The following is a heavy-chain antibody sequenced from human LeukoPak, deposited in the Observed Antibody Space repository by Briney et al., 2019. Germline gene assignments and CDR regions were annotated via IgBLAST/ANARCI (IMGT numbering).Heavy chain of an antibody. J-gene: IGHJ4*02. Sequence: GGSLRLSCGASGFTFSDYYMSWIRQAPRKGLEWVSYISSSGSTIYYADSVKGRFTISRDNAKNSLYLQMNSLRAEDTAVYYCASSVAAAGGSDYWGQGTLVTVSS. CDR1: GFTFSDYY. D-gene: IGHD6-13*01. CDR2: ISSSGSTI. V-gene: IGHV3-11*01. CDR3: ASSVAAAGGSDY.